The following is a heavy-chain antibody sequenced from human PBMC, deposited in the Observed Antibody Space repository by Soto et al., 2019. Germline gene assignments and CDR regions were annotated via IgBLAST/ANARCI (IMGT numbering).Heavy chain of an antibody. CDR1: GDPISSSKW. J-gene: IGHJ6*02. CDR2: IDQNGIT. D-gene: IGHD3-9*01. V-gene: IGHV4-4*02. Sequence: SETLSLTCAVSGDPISSSKWWTWVRQTPGKGLEWIGKIDQNGITNYNPSLESRVTILKDNSKNQLSLKLTSVTAVDSAVYYCARLTRDYYYYGMDVWGQGATVTVSS. CDR3: ARLTRDYYYYGMDV.